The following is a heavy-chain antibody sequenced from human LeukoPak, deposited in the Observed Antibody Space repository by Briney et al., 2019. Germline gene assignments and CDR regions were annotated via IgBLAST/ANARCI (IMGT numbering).Heavy chain of an antibody. J-gene: IGHJ4*02. CDR2: FNHNWGA. CDR3: AASLWFGIYPDY. Sequence: ASETLSLTCTVSGGSISSYYWSWLRQPPGKGLEWIGEFNHNWGAKYNPSLKSRVTISVDTSKNHLSLSLNSVTAADTAVYYCAASLWFGIYPDYWGQGSLVTVSS. CDR1: GGSISSYY. D-gene: IGHD3-10*01. V-gene: IGHV4-34*01.